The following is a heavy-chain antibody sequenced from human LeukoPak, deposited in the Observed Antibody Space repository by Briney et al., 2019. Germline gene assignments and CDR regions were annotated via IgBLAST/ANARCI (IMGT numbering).Heavy chain of an antibody. CDR1: GFTFSTYA. CDR3: ARVLSGRGSLYDYYYYMDV. CDR2: TYSNGRT. V-gene: IGHV3-53*01. Sequence: GGSLRLSCAASGFTFSTYAMSWVRQAPGKGLEWVSVTYSNGRTYYADSVKGRFTISRDISKNTLYLQMNSLRAEDTAVYYCARVLSGRGSLYDYYYYMDVWGKGTTVTISS. J-gene: IGHJ6*03. D-gene: IGHD3-10*01.